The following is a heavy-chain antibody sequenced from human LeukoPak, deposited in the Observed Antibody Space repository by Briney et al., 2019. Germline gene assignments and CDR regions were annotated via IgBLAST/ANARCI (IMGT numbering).Heavy chain of an antibody. CDR3: ARSRGYSGYAYDAFDL. J-gene: IGHJ3*01. Sequence: SETLSLTCTVSGGSVSSGSYYWSWIRQPPGKGLEWIGYIYYSGSTNYNPSLKSRVTISVDTSKNQFSLKLSSVTAADTAVYYCARSRGYSGYAYDAFDLWGQGTMVTVSS. V-gene: IGHV4-61*01. CDR2: IYYSGST. D-gene: IGHD5-12*01. CDR1: GGSVSSGSYY.